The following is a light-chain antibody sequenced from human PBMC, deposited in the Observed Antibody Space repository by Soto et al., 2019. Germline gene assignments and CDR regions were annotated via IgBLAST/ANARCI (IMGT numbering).Light chain of an antibody. Sequence: QSVLTQPASVSGSPGQSITISCTGTSSDVGGYRYVSWYQHHPGKAPRLIICEVVQRPSGVPDRFSGSKSGNTASLTVSGLQAADEADYFCKSYAGSNTYVFGSGTKVTVL. CDR3: KSYAGSNTYV. CDR1: SSDVGGYRY. J-gene: IGLJ1*01. V-gene: IGLV2-8*01. CDR2: EVV.